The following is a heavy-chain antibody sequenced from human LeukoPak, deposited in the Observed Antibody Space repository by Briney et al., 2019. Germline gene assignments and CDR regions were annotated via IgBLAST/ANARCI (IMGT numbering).Heavy chain of an antibody. CDR1: GFTFSSYA. D-gene: IGHD1-26*01. V-gene: IGHV3-30*04. Sequence: PGGSLRLSCAASGFTFSSYAMHWVRQAPGKGLEWVAVISYDGSNKYYADSVKGRFTISRDNSKNTLYLQMNSLRAEDTAVYYCAVRDSKWDYYYMDVWGKGTTVTISS. CDR2: ISYDGSNK. CDR3: AVRDSKWDYYYMDV. J-gene: IGHJ6*03.